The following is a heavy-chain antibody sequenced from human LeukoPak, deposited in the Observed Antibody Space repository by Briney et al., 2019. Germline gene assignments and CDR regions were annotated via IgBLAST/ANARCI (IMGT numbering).Heavy chain of an antibody. CDR3: ARATYQLPKYDFWSGYPYYFDY. Sequence: VASVKVSCKASGGTFSSYAIRWVRQAPGQGLEWMGRIIPILGIANYAQKFQGRVTMTRDTSISTAYMELSRLRSDDTAVYYCARATYQLPKYDFWSGYPYYFDYWGQGTLVTASS. CDR2: IIPILGIA. CDR1: GGTFSSYA. D-gene: IGHD3-3*01. V-gene: IGHV1-69*04. J-gene: IGHJ4*02.